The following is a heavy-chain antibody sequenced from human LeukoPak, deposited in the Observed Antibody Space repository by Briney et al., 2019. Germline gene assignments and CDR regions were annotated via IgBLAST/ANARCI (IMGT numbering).Heavy chain of an antibody. D-gene: IGHD4-4*01. Sequence: GGSLRLSCAASGFTVSSNYMSWVRQAPGKGLEWVSVIYSGGSTYYADSVKGRFTISRDNSKNTLYLQMNSLRAEDTAVYYCARYSSSLHPDYWGQGTLVTVSS. V-gene: IGHV3-53*01. CDR2: IYSGGST. J-gene: IGHJ4*02. CDR1: GFTVSSNY. CDR3: ARYSSSLHPDY.